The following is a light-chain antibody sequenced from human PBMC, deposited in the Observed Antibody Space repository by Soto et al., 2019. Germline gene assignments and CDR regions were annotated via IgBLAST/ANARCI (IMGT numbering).Light chain of an antibody. V-gene: IGLV1-40*01. J-gene: IGLJ2*01. Sequence: QLVLTQPPSVSGAPGQRVTISCTGSSSNIGAGYDVHWYQQLPGTAPQLLIYGVTNRPSGVPDRFSGSKSGTSASLAITGLQAEDEADYYCQSYDSSLSGSGVFGGGTKVTVL. CDR3: QSYDSSLSGSGV. CDR2: GVT. CDR1: SSNIGAGYD.